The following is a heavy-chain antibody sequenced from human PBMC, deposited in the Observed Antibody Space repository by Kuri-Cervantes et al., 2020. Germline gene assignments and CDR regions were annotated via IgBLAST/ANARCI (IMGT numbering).Heavy chain of an antibody. D-gene: IGHD4-17*01. CDR3: ARVTVTTIASFDY. V-gene: IGHV4-39*07. CDR2: IYYSGST. CDR1: GGSISSSSYY. J-gene: IGHJ4*02. Sequence: SETLSLTCAVAGGSISSSSYYWGWTRQPPGTGLEWIGSIYYSGSTYYNPSLKSRVTITVATSKNQFSLKLRSVTAADTAVYDCARVTVTTIASFDYWGQGTLVTVSS.